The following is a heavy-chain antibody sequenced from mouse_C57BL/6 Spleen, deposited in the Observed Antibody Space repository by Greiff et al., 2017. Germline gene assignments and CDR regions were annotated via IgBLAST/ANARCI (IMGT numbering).Heavy chain of an antibody. V-gene: IGHV14-3*01. J-gene: IGHJ4*01. CDR1: GFHIKNTY. D-gene: IGHD2-4*01. CDR3: ARNDYDLYAMDY. Sequence: LQQSVAELVRPGASVKLSCTASGFHIKNTYMHWVKQRPEQGLEWIGRIDPANGNTKYAPKFQGKATITADTSSNTAYLQLSSLTSEDTAIYYCARNDYDLYAMDYWGQGTSVTVSS. CDR2: IDPANGNT.